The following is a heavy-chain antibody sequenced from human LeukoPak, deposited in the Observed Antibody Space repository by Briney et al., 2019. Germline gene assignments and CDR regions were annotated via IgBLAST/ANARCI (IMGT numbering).Heavy chain of an antibody. CDR2: ISYDGSNK. CDR3: ARDPRQYSSGWYYFDY. D-gene: IGHD6-19*01. J-gene: IGHJ4*02. Sequence: GRSLRLSCAASGFTFSSYAMHWVRQAPGKGLEWVAVISYDGSNKYYADSVKGRFTISRDDSKNTLYLQMDSLRAEDTAVYYCARDPRQYSSGWYYFDYWGQGTLVTVSS. CDR1: GFTFSSYA. V-gene: IGHV3-30-3*01.